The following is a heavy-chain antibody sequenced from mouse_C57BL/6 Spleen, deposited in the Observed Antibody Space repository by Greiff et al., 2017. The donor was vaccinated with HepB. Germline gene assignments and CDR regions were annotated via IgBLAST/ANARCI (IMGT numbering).Heavy chain of an antibody. CDR3: ARKVDYYGGSYWYFDV. V-gene: IGHV5-4*01. CDR1: GFTFSSYA. Sequence: EVQLQESGGGLVKPGGSLKLSCAASGFTFSSYAMSWVRQTPEKRLEWVATISDGGSYTYYPDNVKGRFTISRENAKNTLYLKMSSLRSEDTAMYYCARKVDYYGGSYWYFDVWGTGTTVTVSS. CDR2: ISDGGSYT. D-gene: IGHD1-1*01. J-gene: IGHJ1*03.